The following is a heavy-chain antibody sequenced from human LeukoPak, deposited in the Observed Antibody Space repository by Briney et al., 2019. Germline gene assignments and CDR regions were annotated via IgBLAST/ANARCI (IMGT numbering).Heavy chain of an antibody. V-gene: IGHV1-69*04. J-gene: IGHJ4*02. CDR3: VTDYYDSSGYYRRPFDY. D-gene: IGHD3-22*01. CDR1: GGTFSSYA. CDR2: IIPILGIA. Sequence: ASVKVSCKPSGGTFSSYAISWVRQAPGQGLEWMGRIIPILGIANYAQKFQGRVTITADKSTSTAYMELSSLRSEDTAVYYCVTDYYDSSGYYRRPFDYWGQGTLVTVSS.